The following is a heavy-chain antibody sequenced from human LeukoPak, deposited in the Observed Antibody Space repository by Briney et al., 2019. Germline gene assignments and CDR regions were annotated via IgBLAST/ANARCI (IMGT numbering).Heavy chain of an antibody. V-gene: IGHV4-39*01. D-gene: IGHD3-10*01. Sequence: SETLSLTCAVYGGSFSGYYWGWIRQPPGKGLEWIGSIYYSGSTYYNPSLKSRVTISVDTSKNQFSLKLSSVTAADTAVYYCARHRRSGEYYYGSGSYYKHTHFDYWGQGTLVTVSS. CDR1: GGSFSGYY. CDR2: IYYSGST. J-gene: IGHJ4*02. CDR3: ARHRRSGEYYYGSGSYYKHTHFDY.